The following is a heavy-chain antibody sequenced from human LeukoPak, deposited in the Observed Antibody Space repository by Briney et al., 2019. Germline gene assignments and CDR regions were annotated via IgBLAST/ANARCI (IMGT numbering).Heavy chain of an antibody. CDR2: IIPIFGTA. CDR3: ARVDGSPDS. D-gene: IGHD2-15*01. J-gene: IGHJ4*02. Sequence: SVKVSCKASGGAFSSYGISWLRQAPGQGLEWMGGIIPIFGTANYAQKFQGRVTITTDESTSTAYMELSSLRSEDTAVYFCARVDGSPDSWGQGSLVTVSS. V-gene: IGHV1-69*05. CDR1: GGAFSSYG.